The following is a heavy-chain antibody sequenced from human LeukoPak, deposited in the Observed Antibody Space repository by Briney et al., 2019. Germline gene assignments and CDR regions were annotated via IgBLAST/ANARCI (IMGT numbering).Heavy chain of an antibody. V-gene: IGHV3-49*04. D-gene: IGHD3-22*01. CDR2: IRSKAYGGTT. J-gene: IGHJ4*02. CDR3: TRSLYYYDSSGYYAPGY. CDR1: GFTIGDYA. Sequence: GGSLRLSCTASGFTIGDYAMSWVRQAPGKGLEWVGFIRSKAYGGTTEYAASVKGRFTISRDDSKSIAYLQMNSLKTEDTAVYYCTRSLYYYDSSGYYAPGYWGQGTLVTVSS.